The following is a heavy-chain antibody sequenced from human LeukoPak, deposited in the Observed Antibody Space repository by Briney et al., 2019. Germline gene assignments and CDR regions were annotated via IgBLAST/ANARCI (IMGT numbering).Heavy chain of an antibody. CDR1: GFTVSSNY. V-gene: IGHV3-53*01. D-gene: IGHD2-21*02. Sequence: GGSLRLSCAASGFTVSSNYMSWVRQAPGKGLEWVSVLYSGGSTYYADSVKGRFTISRDNSKNTLYLQMNSLRAEDTAVYYCAKDRPPYCGGDCYDAFDIWGQGTMVTVSS. CDR2: LYSGGST. J-gene: IGHJ3*02. CDR3: AKDRPPYCGGDCYDAFDI.